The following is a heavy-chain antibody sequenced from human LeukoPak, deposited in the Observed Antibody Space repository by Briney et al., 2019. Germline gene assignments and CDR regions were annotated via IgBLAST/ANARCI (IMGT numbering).Heavy chain of an antibody. CDR3: ARRHYTYDPAGYCPSVRYFDL. D-gene: IGHD3-9*01. Sequence: SETLSLTCAVYGGSFTDYSWNWVRQSPGKGLEWIGEIHHSGTSNNNPSLKSRVSISVDTSRKQFSLKLTSVTAADTAVYYCARRHYTYDPAGYCPSVRYFDLWGRGTLVTVSS. CDR1: GGSFTDYS. J-gene: IGHJ2*01. V-gene: IGHV4-34*01. CDR2: IHHSGTS.